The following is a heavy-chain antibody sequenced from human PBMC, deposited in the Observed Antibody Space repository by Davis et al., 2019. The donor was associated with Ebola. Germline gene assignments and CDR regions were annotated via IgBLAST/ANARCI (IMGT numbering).Heavy chain of an antibody. CDR3: ARDSCSSGCSIFDDYYYGMDV. V-gene: IGHV1-18*01. D-gene: IGHD6-19*01. CDR1: GYTFTSYG. Sequence: AASVKVSCKASGYTFTSYGISWVRQAPGQGLEWMGWISAYNGSTNYAQKLQGRVTMTTDASTSTAYMELRSLRSDDTAVYYCARDSCSSGCSIFDDYYYGMDVWGQGTTVTVSS. CDR2: ISAYNGST. J-gene: IGHJ6*02.